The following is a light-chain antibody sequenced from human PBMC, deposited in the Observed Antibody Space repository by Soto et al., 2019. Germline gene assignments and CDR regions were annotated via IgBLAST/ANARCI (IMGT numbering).Light chain of an antibody. CDR2: KVS. CDR1: SSDVGDGDF. Sequence: QSVLTQPASVSGSPRQSITISCTGTSSDVGDGDFVSWYQQRPGNAPKLMIYKVSNRPSGVSNRFSGSKSGNTASLTISGLQAEDEADYYCGSYARSYTWVFGGGTKLTVL. CDR3: GSYARSYTWV. J-gene: IGLJ3*02. V-gene: IGLV2-14*01.